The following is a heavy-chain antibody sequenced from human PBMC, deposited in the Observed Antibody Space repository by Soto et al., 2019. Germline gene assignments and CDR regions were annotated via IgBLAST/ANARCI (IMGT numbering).Heavy chain of an antibody. Sequence: ASVKVSCKASGYPFTKYDINWVRQATGQGLEWMGWINPNSGNTGYSQKFQGRVTMTRNTSISTAYMELSSLRFDDTAVYYCARSPPRVEKNNYAGGWFDPWGQGTLVTVSS. J-gene: IGHJ5*02. V-gene: IGHV1-8*01. CDR3: ARSPPRVEKNNYAGGWFDP. CDR2: INPNSGNT. CDR1: GYPFTKYD. D-gene: IGHD4-4*01.